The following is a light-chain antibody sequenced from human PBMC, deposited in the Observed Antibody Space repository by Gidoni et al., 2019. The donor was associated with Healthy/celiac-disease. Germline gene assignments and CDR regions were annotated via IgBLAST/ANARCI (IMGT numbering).Light chain of an antibody. Sequence: EIVLTQSPGTLSLSPGERATLSCRASQSVSSSYLAWYQQKPGQAPRLLIYGASSRATGIPDRFSGSGSGTDFTLTISRLEPEDFAVSYCQQYGSSPVTFGQGTKLEIK. CDR3: QQYGSSPVT. J-gene: IGKJ2*01. CDR2: GAS. V-gene: IGKV3-20*01. CDR1: QSVSSSY.